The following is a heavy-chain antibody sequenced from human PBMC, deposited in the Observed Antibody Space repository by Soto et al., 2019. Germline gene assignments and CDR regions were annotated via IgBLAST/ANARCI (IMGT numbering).Heavy chain of an antibody. V-gene: IGHV1-2*02. Sequence: QVQLVQSGAEVKKPGASVKVSCKASGYTFTGYYMHWVRQAPGQGLEWMGWINPNSRGTNYAQKFQGRVTMTRDTSICTAFMVLSRLRSDDTAVYYCARSLKVTMIVVFGAWGQGTLVIVSS. CDR2: INPNSRGT. CDR1: GYTFTGYY. D-gene: IGHD3-22*01. CDR3: ARSLKVTMIVVFGA. J-gene: IGHJ5*02.